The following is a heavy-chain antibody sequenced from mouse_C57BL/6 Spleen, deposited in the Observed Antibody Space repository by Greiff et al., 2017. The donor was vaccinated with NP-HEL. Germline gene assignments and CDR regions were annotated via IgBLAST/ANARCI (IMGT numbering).Heavy chain of an antibody. V-gene: IGHV14-4*01. CDR3: TLITTVVAPTAY. CDR1: GFNIKDDY. Sequence: VQLQQSGAELVRPGASVKLSCTASGFNIKDDYMHWVKQRPEQGLEWIGWIDPENGDTEYASKFQGKATITADTSSNTAYLQLSSLTSEDTAVYYCTLITTVVAPTAYWGQGTLVTVSA. CDR2: IDPENGDT. J-gene: IGHJ3*01. D-gene: IGHD1-1*01.